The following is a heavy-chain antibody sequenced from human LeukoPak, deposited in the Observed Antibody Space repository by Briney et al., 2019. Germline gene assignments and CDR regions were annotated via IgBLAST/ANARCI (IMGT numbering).Heavy chain of an antibody. V-gene: IGHV4-34*01. J-gene: IGHJ3*02. CDR1: ADSISSYY. CDR3: ARLHDAYGSGSYYRGKRAFDI. D-gene: IGHD3-10*01. Sequence: SETLSLTCTVSADSISSYYWSWIRQPPGKGLEWIGEINHSGSTNYNPSLKSRVTISVDTSKNQFSLKLSSVTAADTAVYYCARLHDAYGSGSYYRGKRAFDIWGQGTMVTVSS. CDR2: INHSGST.